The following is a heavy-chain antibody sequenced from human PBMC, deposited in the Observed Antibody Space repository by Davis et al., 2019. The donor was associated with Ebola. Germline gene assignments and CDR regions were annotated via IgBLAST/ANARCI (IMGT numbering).Heavy chain of an antibody. V-gene: IGHV5-51*01. J-gene: IGHJ3*02. CDR1: GYSFTSYW. D-gene: IGHD2-15*01. CDR2: IYPGDSDT. Sequence: PGGSLRLSCKGSGYSFTSYWIGWVRQMPGKGLEWMGIIYPGDSDTRYSPSFQGQVTISADKSISTAYLQWSSLKASDTAMYYCARRTAEGYCSGGSCYVDAFDIWGQGTMVTVSS. CDR3: ARRTAEGYCSGGSCYVDAFDI.